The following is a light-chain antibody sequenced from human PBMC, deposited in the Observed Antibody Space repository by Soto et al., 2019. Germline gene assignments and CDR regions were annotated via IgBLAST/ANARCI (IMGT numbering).Light chain of an antibody. V-gene: IGLV1-36*01. CDR3: AAWDDSLNGVI. CDR2: QDD. Sequence: VLTQPPSVSEAPRQRVTISCSGSSSNIGNNGVNWYQQLPGKAPKLLIYQDDLLPSGVSDRFSGSKSGTSASLAISGLQSEDEADYYCAAWDDSLNGVIFSGGTKLTVL. CDR1: SSNIGNNG. J-gene: IGLJ2*01.